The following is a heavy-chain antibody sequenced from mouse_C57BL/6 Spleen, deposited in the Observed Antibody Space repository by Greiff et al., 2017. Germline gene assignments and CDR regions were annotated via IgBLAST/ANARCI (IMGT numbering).Heavy chain of an antibody. CDR3: ASSYGNYVRYAMDY. Sequence: QVQLKESGAELVKPGASVKISCKASGYAFSSYWMNWVKQRPGKGLEWIGQIYPGDGDTNYNGKFKGKATLTADKSSSTAYMQLSSLTSEDSAVYFCASSYGNYVRYAMDYWGQGTSVTVSS. J-gene: IGHJ4*01. CDR1: GYAFSSYW. CDR2: IYPGDGDT. V-gene: IGHV1-80*01. D-gene: IGHD2-1*01.